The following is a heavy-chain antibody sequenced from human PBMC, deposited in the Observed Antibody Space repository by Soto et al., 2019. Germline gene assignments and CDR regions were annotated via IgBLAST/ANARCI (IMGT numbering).Heavy chain of an antibody. CDR1: GFTFNTYW. V-gene: IGHV3-74*03. J-gene: IGHJ4*02. CDR2: IDPFGSVT. D-gene: IGHD6-19*01. CDR3: AKTEQWLIAYFDY. Sequence: GGSLRLSCAASGFTFNTYWMHWVRQAPGKGLVWVSRIDPFGSVTKYADSVEGRFTTSRDNAKNTLYLQMNSLRAEDTAVYYCAKTEQWLIAYFDYWGQGTLVTVSS.